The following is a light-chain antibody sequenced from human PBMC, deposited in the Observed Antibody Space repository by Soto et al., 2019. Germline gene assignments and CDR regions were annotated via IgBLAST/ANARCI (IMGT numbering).Light chain of an antibody. CDR2: DAS. J-gene: IGKJ5*01. V-gene: IGKV1-33*01. Sequence: QVTQVPSYLSASVCDSVTITFLASQSIRTWLSWYQQKPGKALKLLIYDASNLHPGVPSRFRGSGSGTEFSFNIISLQPEDVATYYCQQYDDLPITFGQGTRLEI. CDR1: QSIRTW. CDR3: QQYDDLPIT.